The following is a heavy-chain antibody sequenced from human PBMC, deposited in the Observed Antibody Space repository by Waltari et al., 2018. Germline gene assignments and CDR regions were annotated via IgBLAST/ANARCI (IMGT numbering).Heavy chain of an antibody. D-gene: IGHD2-21*02. CDR2: VHVSGVT. Sequence: QVLLQESGPGLVKPSETLSLTCTVSGDSINNYYWNWIRQPAGKTLEWIGRVHVSGVTNYNPSLQSRVTVSVDTSKSQFSLRLNSLTAADTAVYYCVKAGDFEDYFDSWGQGTLVTVSS. V-gene: IGHV4-4*07. J-gene: IGHJ4*02. CDR1: GDSINNYY. CDR3: VKAGDFEDYFDS.